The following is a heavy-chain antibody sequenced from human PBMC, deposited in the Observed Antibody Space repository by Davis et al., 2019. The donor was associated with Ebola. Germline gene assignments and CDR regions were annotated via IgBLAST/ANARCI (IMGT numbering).Heavy chain of an antibody. V-gene: IGHV4-59*01. J-gene: IGHJ5*02. CDR1: GGSISSYY. CDR2: IYYSGGT. CDR3: AREMTTVTSSWFDP. Sequence: SETLSLTCTVSGGSISSYYWSWIRQPPGKGLEWIGYIYYSGGTNYNPSLKSRVTKSVDTSKNQFSLKLSSVTAADTAVYYCAREMTTVTSSWFDPWGQGTLVTVSS. D-gene: IGHD4-17*01.